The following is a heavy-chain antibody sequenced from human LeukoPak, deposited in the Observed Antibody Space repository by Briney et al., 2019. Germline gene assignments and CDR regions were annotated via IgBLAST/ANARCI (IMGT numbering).Heavy chain of an antibody. CDR3: AKDGYYDSSGYYESNYYYGMDV. Sequence: GGSLRLSCAASGFTFSSYAMSWVRQAPGKGLEGVSAISGSGGSTYYADSVKGRFTISRDNSKNTLYLQMNSLRAEDTAVYYCAKDGYYDSSGYYESNYYYGMDVWGQGTTVTVSS. J-gene: IGHJ6*02. CDR1: GFTFSSYA. D-gene: IGHD3-22*01. CDR2: ISGSGGST. V-gene: IGHV3-23*01.